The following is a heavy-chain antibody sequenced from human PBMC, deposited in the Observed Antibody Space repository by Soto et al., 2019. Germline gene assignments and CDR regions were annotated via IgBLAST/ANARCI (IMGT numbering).Heavy chain of an antibody. CDR2: IYHSGAT. J-gene: IGHJ4*02. CDR3: ARDLGTETDY. CDR1: GDSITSSNW. Sequence: SETLSLTCAVSGDSITSSNWWSWVRQAPGKGLEWIGEIYHSGATTYNPSLKSRATISVDPSNNHFSLKLTSVTAADTAVYFWARDLGTETDYLGQGTLVTV. V-gene: IGHV4-4*02.